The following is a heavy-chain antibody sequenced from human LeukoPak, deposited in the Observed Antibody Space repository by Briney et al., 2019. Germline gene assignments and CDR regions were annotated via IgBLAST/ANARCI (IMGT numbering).Heavy chain of an antibody. D-gene: IGHD6-13*01. V-gene: IGHV4-4*02. CDR3: ARKTAAGTGWFDP. Sequence: SETLSLTCAVSGGSISSSNWWSWVRQPPGKGLEWIGEIYHSGSTNYNPSLKSRVTISVDKSKNQFSLKLSSVTAADTAVYYCARKTAAGTGWFDPWGQGTLVTVSS. CDR1: GGSISSSNW. J-gene: IGHJ5*02. CDR2: IYHSGST.